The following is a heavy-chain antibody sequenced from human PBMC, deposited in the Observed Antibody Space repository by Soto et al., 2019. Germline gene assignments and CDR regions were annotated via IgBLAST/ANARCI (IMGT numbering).Heavy chain of an antibody. CDR2: ISAYNGNT. CDR3: LGYCSGGSCQQGYY. D-gene: IGHD2-15*01. V-gene: IGHV1-18*01. Sequence: QVQLVQSGAEVKKPGASVKVSCKASGYTFTSYGISWVRQAPGQGHEWMGWISAYNGNTNYAQKLQGRVTMTTDTSTSTAYMELRSRRSDDTAVYYCLGYCSGGSCQQGYYWGQGTLVTVSS. J-gene: IGHJ4*02. CDR1: GYTFTSYG.